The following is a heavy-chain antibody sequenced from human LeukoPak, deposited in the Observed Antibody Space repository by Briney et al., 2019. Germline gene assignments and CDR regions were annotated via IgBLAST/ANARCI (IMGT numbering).Heavy chain of an antibody. V-gene: IGHV3-23*01. CDR1: GFTFSSYA. D-gene: IGHD6-19*01. CDR2: ISGSGGST. Sequence: GGSLRLSCAASGFTFSSYAMSWVRQAPGKGLEWVSAISGSGGSTYYADSVKGRFTISRDNSKNTLYLQMNSLRAEDTAVYYCANDKGESSGWLYYFDYLGQGTLVTVSS. J-gene: IGHJ4*02. CDR3: ANDKGESSGWLYYFDY.